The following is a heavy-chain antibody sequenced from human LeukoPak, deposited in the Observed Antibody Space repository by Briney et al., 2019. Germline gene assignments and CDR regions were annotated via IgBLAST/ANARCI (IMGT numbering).Heavy chain of an antibody. CDR1: GDTFTGYY. Sequence: ASVKVSCKASGDTFTGYYISWVRQAPGQGLEWMGGINPNGGGTNYAQKFQGRVTMTRDTSVNTACMELSRLRSDDTAVYYCARALFYSTGSKSNRVDYWGQGTLVTVSS. V-gene: IGHV1-2*02. D-gene: IGHD1-1*01. J-gene: IGHJ4*02. CDR2: INPNGGGT. CDR3: ARALFYSTGSKSNRVDY.